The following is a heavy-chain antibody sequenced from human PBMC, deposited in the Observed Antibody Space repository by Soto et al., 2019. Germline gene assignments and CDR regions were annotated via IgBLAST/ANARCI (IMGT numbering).Heavy chain of an antibody. CDR1: GFSLSTSGVG. V-gene: IGHV2-5*02. Sequence: QITLKESGPTLVKPTQTLTLTCTFSGFSLSTSGVGVGWIRQPPGKALEWLAVSYWDDDKHYSPSLKSRHTIPKDTSRNQVVLTMTTMDPVDTATYYCAHRAVGSSWPPFDYCGQGPLVTVSS. D-gene: IGHD6-13*01. CDR2: SYWDDDK. CDR3: AHRAVGSSWPPFDY. J-gene: IGHJ4*02.